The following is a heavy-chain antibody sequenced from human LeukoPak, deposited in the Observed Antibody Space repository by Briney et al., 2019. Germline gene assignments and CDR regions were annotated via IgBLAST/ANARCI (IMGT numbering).Heavy chain of an antibody. D-gene: IGHD3-22*01. J-gene: IGHJ4*02. CDR1: GGSISGYY. CDR2: IYTSETT. V-gene: IGHV4-4*07. Sequence: SETLSLTCTVSGGSISGYYWTWIRQPDGRRLEWIGRIYTSETTDYNPSLKSRVTMSLDTSKNQFSLKLTSVTAADTAVYYCARGDRDLGYWGQGALVTVSS. CDR3: ARGDRDLGY.